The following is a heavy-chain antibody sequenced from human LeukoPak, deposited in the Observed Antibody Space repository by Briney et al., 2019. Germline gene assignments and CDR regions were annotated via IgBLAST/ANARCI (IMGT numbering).Heavy chain of an antibody. CDR3: AKGTGPTIFGVVMEGAFDI. CDR2: IRYDGSNK. CDR1: GFTFSSYG. V-gene: IGHV3-30*02. D-gene: IGHD3-3*01. J-gene: IGHJ3*02. Sequence: GRSLRLSCAASGFTFSSYGMHWVRQAPGKGLEWVAFIRYDGSNKYYADSVKGRFTISRDNSKNTLYLQMNSLRAEDTAVYYCAKGTGPTIFGVVMEGAFDIWGQGTMVTVSS.